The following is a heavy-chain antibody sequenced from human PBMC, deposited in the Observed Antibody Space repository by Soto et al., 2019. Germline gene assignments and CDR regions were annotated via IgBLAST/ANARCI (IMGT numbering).Heavy chain of an antibody. V-gene: IGHV3-7*01. CDR1: GFTFTGYW. Sequence: GGYLRLSCLASGFTFTGYWVTWVRQAPGRGLEWVANINEDGSKKYYVESVKGRFTISRDNAKKSLYLQMDSLRAEDTAVYYCALGGWIDYWGQGNLVTVSS. J-gene: IGHJ4*02. CDR3: ALGGWIDY. D-gene: IGHD2-15*01. CDR2: INEDGSKK.